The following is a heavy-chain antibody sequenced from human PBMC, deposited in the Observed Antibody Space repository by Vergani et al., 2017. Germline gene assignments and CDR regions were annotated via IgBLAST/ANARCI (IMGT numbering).Heavy chain of an antibody. CDR2: ISSSSSYI. CDR3: ARVSAYCGGDCSRDY. J-gene: IGHJ4*02. D-gene: IGHD2-21*02. V-gene: IGHV3-21*01. Sequence: EVQLVESGGGLVKPGGSLRLSCAASGFTFSSYSMNWVRQAPGKGLEWVSSISSSSSYIYYADSAKGRFTISRDNAKNSLYLQMNSLRAEDTAVYYCARVSAYCGGDCSRDYWGQGTLVTVSS. CDR1: GFTFSSYS.